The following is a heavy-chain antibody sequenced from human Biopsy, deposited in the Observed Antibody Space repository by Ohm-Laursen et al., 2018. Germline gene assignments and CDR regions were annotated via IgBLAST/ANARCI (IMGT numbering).Heavy chain of an antibody. V-gene: IGHV4-59*08. CDR2: ISYSGNT. Sequence: TLSLTCTVSSSSISSYYWSWIRQPPGKGLEWIGYISYSGNTNYNPSLKSRVTMSVDTSKNQFSLKVYSVTAADTAIYYCATTTMDTSGWYGNYFDSWGQGALATVSS. CDR3: ATTTMDTSGWYGNYFDS. J-gene: IGHJ4*02. CDR1: SSSISSYY. D-gene: IGHD6-19*01.